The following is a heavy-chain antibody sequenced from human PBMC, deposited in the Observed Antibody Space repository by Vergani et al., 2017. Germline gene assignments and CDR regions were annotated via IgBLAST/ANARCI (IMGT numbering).Heavy chain of an antibody. CDR1: GGSFSTYY. J-gene: IGHJ3*02. V-gene: IGHV4-34*01. CDR3: ASLGPGATNAFDI. CDR2: INHSGST. D-gene: IGHD1-26*01. Sequence: QVQLQQWGAGLLKPSETLSLTCGVYGGSFSTYYWSWIRQPPGKGLEWIGEINHSGSTNYNPSLKSRVTISVDTSKNQFSLKLSSVTAADTAVYYCASLGPGATNAFDIWGQGTMVIVSS.